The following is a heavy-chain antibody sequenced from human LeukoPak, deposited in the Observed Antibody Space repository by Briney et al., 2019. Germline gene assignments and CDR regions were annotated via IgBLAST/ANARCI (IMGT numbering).Heavy chain of an antibody. CDR1: GYTFTGYY. J-gene: IGHJ6*03. CDR2: INPNSGGT. V-gene: IGHV1-2*02. Sequence: ASVKDSCKASGYTFTGYYMHWVRQAPGQGLEWMGWINPNSGGTNYAQKFQGRVTMTRDTSISTAYMELSRLRSDDTAVYYCARDRGVDYCSGGSCSHYYYYMDVWGKGTTVTISS. D-gene: IGHD2-15*01. CDR3: ARDRGVDYCSGGSCSHYYYYMDV.